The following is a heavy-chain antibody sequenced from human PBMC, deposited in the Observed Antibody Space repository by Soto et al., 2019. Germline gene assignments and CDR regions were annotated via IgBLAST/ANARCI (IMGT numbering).Heavy chain of an antibody. Sequence: SQTLSLTCAISGDGFSSNTASWNWFRQSPSRGLEWLGRTYFWSKWYNDYAVSVKRRIIINPETSNNQFSLQLNSVTPEDTAVYFSANCYNRRPKARYAFDSWGQEIMVTVSS. J-gene: IGHJ5*01. D-gene: IGHD3-10*01. CDR2: TYFWSKWYN. V-gene: IGHV6-1*01. CDR3: ANCYNRRPKARYAFDS. CDR1: GDGFSSNTAS.